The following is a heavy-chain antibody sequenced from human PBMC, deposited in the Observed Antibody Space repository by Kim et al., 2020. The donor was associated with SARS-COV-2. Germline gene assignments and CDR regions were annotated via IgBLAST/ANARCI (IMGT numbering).Heavy chain of an antibody. V-gene: IGHV3-33*06. D-gene: IGHD6-19*01. CDR3: AKEGEAVAGSFLTREYFQH. CDR1: GFTFSSYG. CDR2: IWYDGSNK. Sequence: GGSLRLSCAASGFTFSSYGMHWVRQAPGKGLEWVAVIWYDGSNKYYADSVKGRFTISRDNSKNTLYLQMNSLRAEDTAVYYCAKEGEAVAGSFLTREYFQHWGQGTLVTVSS. J-gene: IGHJ1*01.